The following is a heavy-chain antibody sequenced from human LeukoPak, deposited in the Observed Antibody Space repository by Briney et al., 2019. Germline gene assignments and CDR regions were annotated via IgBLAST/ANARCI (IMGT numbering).Heavy chain of an antibody. V-gene: IGHV4-59*12. CDR1: GDSISTYY. J-gene: IGHJ4*02. Sequence: PSETLSLTCTVSGDSISTYYWSWIRQPPGKGLEWIGYIYYRVTSDYNPSLKSRVTMSVDTSKNQFSLKLSSVTAADTAVYYCARVVGAFFFDYWGQGTLVTVSS. CDR3: ARVVGAFFFDY. CDR2: IYYRVTS. D-gene: IGHD2-15*01.